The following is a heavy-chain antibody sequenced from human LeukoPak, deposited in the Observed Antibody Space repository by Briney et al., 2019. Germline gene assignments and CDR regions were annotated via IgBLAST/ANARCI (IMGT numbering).Heavy chain of an antibody. CDR1: GFTFSSYA. Sequence: PGGSLRLSCAASGFTFSSYAMSWVRQAPGKGLEWVSAISGSGGSTYYADSVKGRFAISRDNSKNTLYLQMNSLRAEDTAVYYCAALWSSIAAAWNYWGQETLGTVSS. J-gene: IGHJ4*02. D-gene: IGHD6-13*01. V-gene: IGHV3-23*01. CDR2: ISGSGGST. CDR3: AALWSSIAAAWNY.